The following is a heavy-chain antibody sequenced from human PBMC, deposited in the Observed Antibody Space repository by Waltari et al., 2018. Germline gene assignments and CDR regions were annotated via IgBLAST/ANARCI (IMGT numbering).Heavy chain of an antibody. J-gene: IGHJ4*02. Sequence: QVQLVESGGGVVQPGGSLRLSCAASGFTFSSYGMHWVRQAPGKGLEWVAFIRYDGSNKYYADSVKGRFTISRDNAKNSLYLQMNSLRAEDTAVYYCARGTMVRGVIDYWGQGTLVTVSS. CDR1: GFTFSSYG. V-gene: IGHV3-30*02. CDR3: ARGTMVRGVIDY. CDR2: IRYDGSNK. D-gene: IGHD3-10*01.